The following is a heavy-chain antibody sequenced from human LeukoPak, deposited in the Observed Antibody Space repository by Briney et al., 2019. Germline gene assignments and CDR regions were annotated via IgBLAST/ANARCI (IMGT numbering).Heavy chain of an antibody. V-gene: IGHV3-30*02. Sequence: GGSLRLSCAASGFTFSSYAMHWVRQAPGKGLEWVAFIRYDGSNKYYADSVKGRFTISRDNAKNTVYLQMNSLRVEDTAVYYCGNHDYSDYYGGQGTLVTVSA. J-gene: IGHJ4*02. CDR3: GNHDYSDYY. D-gene: IGHD4-11*01. CDR1: GFTFSSYA. CDR2: IRYDGSNK.